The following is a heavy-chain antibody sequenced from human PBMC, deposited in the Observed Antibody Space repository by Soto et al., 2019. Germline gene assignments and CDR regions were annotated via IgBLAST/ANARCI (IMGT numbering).Heavy chain of an antibody. V-gene: IGHV1-18*01. CDR3: AREPPHGPPDY. CDR1: GYTFSDYG. J-gene: IGHJ4*02. Sequence: QVQLVHSGADVKKPGASVKVSCKASGYTFSDYGVSWVRQAPGQGLEWMGRISSKNGNTNFAQKFRGRVTITADPSTSIVFMALRRLRPDDTAVYYCAREPPHGPPDYWGQGTLVTVSS. CDR2: ISSKNGNT.